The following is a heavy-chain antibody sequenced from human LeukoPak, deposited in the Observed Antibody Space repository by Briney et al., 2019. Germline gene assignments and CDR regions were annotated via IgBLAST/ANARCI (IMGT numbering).Heavy chain of an antibody. V-gene: IGHV1-18*01. CDR1: GYSFSAYT. CDR3: ARQRFGDVHAFDV. D-gene: IGHD3-10*01. CDR2: ITVYNNKT. Sequence: ASVKVSCKASGYSFSAYTVSWVRQAPGQGLEWMALITVYNNKTDYAQKFEGRVTVTTDTSTSTAYMELRSLTSDDTAVYYCARQRFGDVHAFDVWGQGTVVSVS. J-gene: IGHJ3*01.